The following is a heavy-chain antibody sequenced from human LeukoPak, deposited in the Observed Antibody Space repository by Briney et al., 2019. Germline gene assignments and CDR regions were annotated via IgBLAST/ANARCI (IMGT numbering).Heavy chain of an antibody. V-gene: IGHV1-69*13. J-gene: IGHJ3*02. CDR3: ATASGGVVGAVDAFDI. D-gene: IGHD1-26*01. CDR1: GGTFSSYA. Sequence: SVKVSCRASGGTFSSYAISWVRQAPGQGLEWMGGIIPIFGTANYAQKFQGRVTITADESTSTAYMELSSLRSEDTAVYYCATASGGVVGAVDAFDIWGQGTMVTVSS. CDR2: IIPIFGTA.